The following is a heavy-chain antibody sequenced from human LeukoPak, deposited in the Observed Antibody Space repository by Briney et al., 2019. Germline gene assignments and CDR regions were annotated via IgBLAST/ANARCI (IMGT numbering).Heavy chain of an antibody. CDR2: ISYDGSNK. Sequence: QPGRSLRLSCAASGFTFSTYAMHWVRQAPGKGLEWVAVISYDGSNKYYADSVKGRFTISRDNSKNTLYLQMNSLRAEDTAVYYCARRTGDTGYCSGFSCFLPDYWGQGTLVTVSS. D-gene: IGHD2-15*01. J-gene: IGHJ4*02. CDR3: ARRTGDTGYCSGFSCFLPDY. CDR1: GFTFSTYA. V-gene: IGHV3-30*04.